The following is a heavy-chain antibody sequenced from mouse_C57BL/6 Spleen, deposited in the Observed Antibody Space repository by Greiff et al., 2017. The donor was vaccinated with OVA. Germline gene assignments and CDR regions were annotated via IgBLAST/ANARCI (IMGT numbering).Heavy chain of an antibody. J-gene: IGHJ4*01. CDR2: IYPGSGST. CDR1: GYTFTSYW. CDR3: AREGGGSYGGAMDD. V-gene: IGHV1-55*01. Sequence: QVQLQQPGAELVKPGASVKMSCKASGYTFTSYWITWVKQRPGQGLEWIGDIYPGSGSTNYNEQFQSKATLTVDTSSSTAYLQLSSLTSEDSAVYYGAREGGGSYGGAMDDWGQGTSDTVSS. D-gene: IGHD1-1*02.